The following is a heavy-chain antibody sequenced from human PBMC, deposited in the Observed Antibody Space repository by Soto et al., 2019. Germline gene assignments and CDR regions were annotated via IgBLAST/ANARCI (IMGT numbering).Heavy chain of an antibody. CDR2: IYYSGST. J-gene: IGHJ3*02. Sequence: SETLSLTCTVSVGSISSSSYYWGWIRQPPRKGLEWIGSIYYSGSTYYNPSLKSRVTISVDTSKNQFSLKLSSVTAADTAVYYCARHVVVVVAATPWIYAFDIWGQGTMVTVSS. D-gene: IGHD2-15*01. V-gene: IGHV4-39*01. CDR3: ARHVVVVVAATPWIYAFDI. CDR1: VGSISSSSYY.